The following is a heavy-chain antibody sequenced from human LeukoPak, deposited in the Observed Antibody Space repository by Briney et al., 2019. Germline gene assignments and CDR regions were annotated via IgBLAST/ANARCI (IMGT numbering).Heavy chain of an antibody. J-gene: IGHJ5*02. CDR1: GYSISSGYY. CDR2: IYHSGST. CDR3: ARCGYDFWSDYFDRSPYNWFDP. D-gene: IGHD3-3*01. Sequence: PSETLSLTCAVSGYSISSGYYWGWIRQPPGKGLEWIGSIYHSGSTYYNPSLKSRVTISVDTSKNQFSLKLSSVTAADTAVYYCARCGYDFWSDYFDRSPYNWFDPWGQGTLVTVSS. V-gene: IGHV4-38-2*01.